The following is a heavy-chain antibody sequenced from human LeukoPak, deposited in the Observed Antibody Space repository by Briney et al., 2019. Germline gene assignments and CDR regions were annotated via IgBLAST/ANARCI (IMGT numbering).Heavy chain of an antibody. CDR1: GYTFTSYW. D-gene: IGHD3-22*01. CDR2: IYPGDSDT. J-gene: IGHJ4*02. V-gene: IGHV5-51*01. CDR3: ARHVPYYYDYSGYWPF. Sequence: GESLKISCKASGYTFTSYWIGWVRQMPGKGLEWMGIIYPGDSDTRYSPSFQGQVTISADKSISTAYLQWSSLKASDTAMYYCARHVPYYYDYSGYWPFWGQGTLVTVSS.